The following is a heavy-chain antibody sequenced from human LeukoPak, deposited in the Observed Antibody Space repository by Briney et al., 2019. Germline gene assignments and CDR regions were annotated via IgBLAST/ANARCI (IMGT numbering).Heavy chain of an antibody. CDR1: GFTFSNAW. Sequence: NTGGSLRLSCAASGFTFSNAWMTWVRQTPGKGLEWVGRIKSKTDGGTTDYAAPVKGRFTISRDDSKTTLYLQMNSLKAEDTAVYYCSSSLGKWEPNDYWGQGTLVTVSS. CDR3: SSSLGKWEPNDY. CDR2: IKSKTDGGTT. V-gene: IGHV3-15*01. J-gene: IGHJ4*02. D-gene: IGHD1-26*01.